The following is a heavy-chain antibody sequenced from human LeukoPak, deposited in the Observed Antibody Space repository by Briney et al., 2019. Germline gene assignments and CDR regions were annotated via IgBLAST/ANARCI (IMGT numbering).Heavy chain of an antibody. CDR1: GGSFSGYS. Sequence: PSETLSLTCAVYGGSFSGYSWNWVRQAPGRGLEWVSAINPSGGSTYYADSVKGRFTISRDNSKNTLYLQMNSLRAEDTALYFCAKAVSHSYFDFWGRGTLVTVSA. V-gene: IGHV3-23*01. J-gene: IGHJ4*02. CDR2: INPSGGST. CDR3: AKAVSHSYFDF. D-gene: IGHD6-19*01.